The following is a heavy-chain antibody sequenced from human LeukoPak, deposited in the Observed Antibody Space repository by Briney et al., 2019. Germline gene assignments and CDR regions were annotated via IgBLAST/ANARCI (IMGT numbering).Heavy chain of an antibody. CDR2: ISSSSSYI. J-gene: IGHJ4*02. CDR3: ARSKWDTSGWYYFDY. D-gene: IGHD6-19*01. CDR1: GFTFSSYS. V-gene: IGHV3-21*01. Sequence: GGSLRLSCAASGFTFSSYSMNWVRQAPGKGLEWVSSISSSSSYIYYADSVKGRFTISRDNAKNSLYLQMNSLRAEDTAVYYCARSKWDTSGWYYFDYWGQGTLVTVSS.